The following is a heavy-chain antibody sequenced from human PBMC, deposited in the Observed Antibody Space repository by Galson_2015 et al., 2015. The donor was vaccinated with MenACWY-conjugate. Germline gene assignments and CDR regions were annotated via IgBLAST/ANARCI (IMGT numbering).Heavy chain of an antibody. V-gene: IGHV4-59*08. Sequence: SETLSLTCTVFGASITSNYWSWFRQPPGKGLEWIAYIRENWGLKDNPPFKSRVTMSADKSKNQFSLRLISVTAADTAVYYCARIPHWGSSYGYFDYWGQGILVAVSS. CDR3: ARIPHWGSSYGYFDY. D-gene: IGHD5-18*01. J-gene: IGHJ4*02. CDR2: IRENWGL. CDR1: GASITSNY.